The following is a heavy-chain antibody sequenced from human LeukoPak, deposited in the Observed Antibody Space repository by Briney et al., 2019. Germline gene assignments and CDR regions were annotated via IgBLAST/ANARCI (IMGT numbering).Heavy chain of an antibody. CDR3: ARQTSGPASDY. CDR1: GGSISSSSYY. V-gene: IGHV4-39*01. CDR2: IYYSGST. Sequence: SETLSLTCTVSGGSISSSSYYWGWIRQPPGKGLEWIGSIYYSGSTYYNPSLKCRVTISVDTSKNQFSLRLSSVTAADTAVYYCARQTSGPASDYWGQGALVSVSS. D-gene: IGHD3-3*01. J-gene: IGHJ4*02.